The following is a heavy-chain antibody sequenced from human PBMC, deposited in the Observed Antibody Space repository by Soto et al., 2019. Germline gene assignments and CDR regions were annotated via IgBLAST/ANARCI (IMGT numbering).Heavy chain of an antibody. CDR1: GFTFHEYA. CDR2: ISWNSGNI. V-gene: IGHV3-9*01. D-gene: IGHD3-16*01. J-gene: IGHJ5*02. CDR3: VKDAGAEGAMNWFDP. Sequence: EVQLVESGGGLVQPGRSLRLSCAASGFTFHEYAMHWVRQGPGKGLEWVSSISWNSGNIYYAGSLRGRFTISRDNAKSSMYLQMNSLRAEDTALYYCVKDAGAEGAMNWFDPWGKGTLVTVSS.